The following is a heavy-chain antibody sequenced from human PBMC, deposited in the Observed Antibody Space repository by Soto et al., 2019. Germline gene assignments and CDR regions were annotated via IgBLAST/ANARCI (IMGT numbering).Heavy chain of an antibody. CDR1: GYTFTGYY. J-gene: IGHJ4*02. CDR3: ATQRDYGDYGAFDY. Sequence: QVQLVQSGAEVKKPGASVKVSCKASGYTFTGYYMHWVRQAPGQGLEWMGWINPNSGGTNYTQKFQGWVTMTRDTSISTAYMELSRLRSDDTAVYYCATQRDYGDYGAFDYCGQGTLVTVSS. CDR2: INPNSGGT. D-gene: IGHD4-17*01. V-gene: IGHV1-2*04.